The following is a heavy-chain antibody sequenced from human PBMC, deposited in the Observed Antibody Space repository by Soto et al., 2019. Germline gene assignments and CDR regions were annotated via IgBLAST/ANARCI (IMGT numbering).Heavy chain of an antibody. J-gene: IGHJ4*02. CDR3: AKDTPQEWLLVFHY. CDR1: GFSFSSYA. Sequence: DVQLLESGGGLVQPGGSLRLSCVASGFSFSSYAMSWVRQAPGKGLEWVSAISGSGDSTYYANSVKGRFTISRDNSKNTLYLQMNSLRAEDTAVYYCAKDTPQEWLLVFHYWGQGTLVTVSS. CDR2: ISGSGDST. V-gene: IGHV3-23*01. D-gene: IGHD3-3*01.